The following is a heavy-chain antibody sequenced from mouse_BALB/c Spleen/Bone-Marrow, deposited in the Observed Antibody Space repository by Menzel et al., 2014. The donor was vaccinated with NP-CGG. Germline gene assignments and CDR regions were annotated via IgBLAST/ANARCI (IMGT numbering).Heavy chain of an antibody. CDR1: GYTFTSYC. CDR3: ARWLPPNYAMVY. CDR2: IYPSDGRT. J-gene: IGHJ4*01. V-gene: IGHV1S81*02. D-gene: IGHD2-2*01. Sequence: QVQLQQSGAELVKPGASVKLSCKASGYTFTSYCMDWVNQRPGQGLEWIGEIYPSDGRTYYNENFKGKAALTADKSSNTANMQLSNLTSEDSEVYLCARWLPPNYAMVYWGQGTSVTVS.